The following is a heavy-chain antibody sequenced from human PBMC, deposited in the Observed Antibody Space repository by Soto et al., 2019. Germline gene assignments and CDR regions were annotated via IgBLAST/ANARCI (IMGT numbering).Heavy chain of an antibody. Sequence: XGCLRLSCAASGFTFSSYAMSWVRQAPGKGLEWVSAISGSGGSTYYADSVKGRFTISRDNSKNTLYLQMNSLRAEDTAVYYCAKDHCSGGSCYFPVDEDNWFDPCGQRTLVTVSS. CDR1: GFTFSSYA. CDR2: ISGSGGST. J-gene: IGHJ5*02. V-gene: IGHV3-23*01. CDR3: AKDHCSGGSCYFPVDEDNWFDP. D-gene: IGHD2-15*01.